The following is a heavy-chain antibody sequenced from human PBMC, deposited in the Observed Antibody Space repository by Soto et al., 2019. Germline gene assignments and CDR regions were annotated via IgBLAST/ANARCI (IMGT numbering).Heavy chain of an antibody. Sequence: SETLSLTCSVSGDSISNLDYFWAWIRQPPGQALEYIGYIYKSATTYYNPSFESRVAISVDTSKSQLSLNVTSVTAADTAVYFCARGRYCLTGRCFPNWFDSWGQGALVTVSS. CDR3: ARGRYCLTGRCFPNWFDS. J-gene: IGHJ5*01. CDR1: GDSISNLDYF. D-gene: IGHD7-27*01. V-gene: IGHV4-30-4*01. CDR2: IYKSATT.